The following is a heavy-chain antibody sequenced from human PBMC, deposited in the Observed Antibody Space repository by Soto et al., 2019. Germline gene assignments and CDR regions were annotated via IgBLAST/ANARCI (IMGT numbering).Heavy chain of an antibody. V-gene: IGHV3-11*01. Sequence: GGSLRLSCAASGFTFSDYYMRWIRQAPGKGLDWVSYISSSASIVSYADSVKGRFTFSRDNAKNSLYLQMNSLRAEDTAVYFCARDLGYYDSSGYFDYWGQGTLVTVS. CDR3: ARDLGYYDSSGYFDY. CDR2: ISSSASIV. D-gene: IGHD3-22*01. CDR1: GFTFSDYY. J-gene: IGHJ4*02.